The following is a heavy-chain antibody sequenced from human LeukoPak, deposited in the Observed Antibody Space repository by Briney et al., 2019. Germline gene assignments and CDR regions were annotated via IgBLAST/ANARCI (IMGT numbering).Heavy chain of an antibody. CDR3: ARVTDCGGDCYSGDYYGMDV. Sequence: GGSLRLSCAASGFTFSDYYMSWIRQAPGKGLEWVSYISSSGSTIYYADSVKGRFTISRDNAKNSLHLQMNSLRAEDTAVYYCARVTDCGGDCYSGDYYGMDVWGQGTTVTVSS. D-gene: IGHD2-21*02. J-gene: IGHJ6*02. V-gene: IGHV3-11*01. CDR1: GFTFSDYY. CDR2: ISSSGSTI.